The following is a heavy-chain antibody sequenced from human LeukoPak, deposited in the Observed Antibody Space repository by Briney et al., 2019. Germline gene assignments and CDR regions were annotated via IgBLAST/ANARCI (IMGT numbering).Heavy chain of an antibody. CDR2: TYYRSKWYN. D-gene: IGHD6-13*01. CDR3: AREPSLIAAAGTFWGRVYYYYYMDV. J-gene: IGHJ6*03. V-gene: IGHV6-1*01. Sequence: SQTLSLTCAISGDSVSSNSAAWNWIRQSPSRGLEWLGRTYYRSKWYNDYAVSVKSRITINPDTSKNQFSLQLNSVTPEDTAVYYCAREPSLIAAAGTFWGRVYYYYYMDVWGKGTTVTISS. CDR1: GDSVSSNSAA.